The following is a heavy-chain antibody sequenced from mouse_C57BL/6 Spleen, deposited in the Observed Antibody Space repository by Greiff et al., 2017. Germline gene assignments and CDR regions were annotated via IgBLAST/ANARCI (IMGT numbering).Heavy chain of an antibody. Sequence: QVQLQQSGAELVKPGASVKLSCKASGYTFTEYTIHWVKQRSGQGLEWIGWFYPGSGSITYNEKFKDKATLTADKSSSTAYMALRRLTSEDSAVLCGARHVDYDGSSYDWYFDVWGTGTTVTVSS. CDR3: ARHVDYDGSSYDWYFDV. V-gene: IGHV1-62-2*01. J-gene: IGHJ1*03. D-gene: IGHD1-1*01. CDR1: GYTFTEYT. CDR2: FYPGSGSI.